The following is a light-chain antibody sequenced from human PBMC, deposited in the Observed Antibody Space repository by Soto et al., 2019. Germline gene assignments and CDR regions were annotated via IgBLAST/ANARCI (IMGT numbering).Light chain of an antibody. V-gene: IGKV3-15*01. CDR3: QQYNNWWT. J-gene: IGKJ1*01. CDR1: QSVSNN. Sequence: EIVMTQSPATLSVSPGARATPSCRATQSVSNNLAWYQKKPGQAPRLLIYGASTRATGIPARFSGSGSGTEFILTISSLQSEDFAVYYCQQYNNWWTFGQGTRVEIK. CDR2: GAS.